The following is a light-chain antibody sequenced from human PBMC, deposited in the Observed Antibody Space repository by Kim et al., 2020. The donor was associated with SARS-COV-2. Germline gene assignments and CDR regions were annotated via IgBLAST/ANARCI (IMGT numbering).Light chain of an antibody. J-gene: IGLJ1*01. Sequence: QSVTISGTGSSSNIGALYAVHCYQHLPGTPPKRLIYRDSYRPSGVPDRFSGSKSGTAASLSITGLQAEDEADYYCQSYDSSLNGYVFGTGTNVTVL. CDR2: RDS. CDR3: QSYDSSLNGYV. CDR1: SSNIGALYA. V-gene: IGLV1-40*01.